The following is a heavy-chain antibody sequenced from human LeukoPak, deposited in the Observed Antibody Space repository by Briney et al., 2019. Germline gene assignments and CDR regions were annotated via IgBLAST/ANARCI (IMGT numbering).Heavy chain of an antibody. Sequence: KPSETLSLTCAVSGGSISSSNWWSWVRQPPGKGLEWIGEIYHSGSTNYNPSLKSRVTISVDRSKNQFSLKLSSVTAADTAVYYCARVCYDSSSSNFDYWGQGTLVTVSS. V-gene: IGHV4-4*02. J-gene: IGHJ4*02. D-gene: IGHD3-22*01. CDR1: GGSISSSNW. CDR3: ARVCYDSSSSNFDY. CDR2: IYHSGST.